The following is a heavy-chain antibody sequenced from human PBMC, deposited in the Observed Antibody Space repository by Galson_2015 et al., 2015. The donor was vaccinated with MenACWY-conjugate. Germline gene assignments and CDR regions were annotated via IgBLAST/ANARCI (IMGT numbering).Heavy chain of an antibody. V-gene: IGHV3-74*01. CDR2: IDRDGSTA. D-gene: IGHD3-3*02. CDR1: GFTFTNYW. J-gene: IGHJ4*02. CDR3: VRPIMTFVAVRSLDY. Sequence: SLRLSCATSGFTFTNYWMHWVRQDPGGGLVWVSRIDRDGSTATYADSVKGRFTISRDNAKNSVFLQMNSLRPEDTAVYYCVRPIMTFVAVRSLDYWGQGTVVSVS.